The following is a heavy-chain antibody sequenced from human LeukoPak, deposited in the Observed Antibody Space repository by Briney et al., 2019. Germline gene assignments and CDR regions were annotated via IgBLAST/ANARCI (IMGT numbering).Heavy chain of an antibody. D-gene: IGHD4-17*01. CDR1: GFTFDDYA. CDR2: ISWNSGSI. J-gene: IGHJ4*02. V-gene: IGHV3-9*01. Sequence: GGSLRLSCAASGFTFDDYAMHWVRQAPGKGLEWVSGISWNSGSIGYADSVKGRFTISRDNAKNSLYLQMNSLRAEDTALYYCAKGLGDYEGPFDYWGQGTLVTVSS. CDR3: AKGLGDYEGPFDY.